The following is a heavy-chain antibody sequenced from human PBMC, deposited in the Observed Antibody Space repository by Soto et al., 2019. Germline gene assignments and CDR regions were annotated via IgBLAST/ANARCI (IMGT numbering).Heavy chain of an antibody. Sequence: PGGSLRLSCAASGFTFSYYGMHWVRQSSGKGLEWVAIISYEGKKKYYADSVKGRFSISRDNSKNTLYLQMDSLRAEDTAVYYCAKVSKRGGGPSALNFDNWGQGTLVTVSS. CDR2: ISYEGKKK. J-gene: IGHJ4*02. CDR3: AKVSKRGGGPSALNFDN. D-gene: IGHD2-2*01. CDR1: GFTFSYYG. V-gene: IGHV3-30*18.